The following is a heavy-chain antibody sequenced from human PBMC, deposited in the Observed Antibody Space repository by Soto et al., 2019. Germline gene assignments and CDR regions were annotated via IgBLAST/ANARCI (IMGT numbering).Heavy chain of an antibody. V-gene: IGHV3-23*01. CDR3: AKDISYDSSGYYSI. D-gene: IGHD3-22*01. CDR2: ISGSGGST. Sequence: GGSLRLSCAASGFTFSSYAMSWVRQAPGKGLEWVSAISGSGGSTYYADSVRGRFTISRDNSKNTLYLQMNSLRAEDTAVYYCAKDISYDSSGYYSIWGQGTLVTVSS. CDR1: GFTFSSYA. J-gene: IGHJ4*02.